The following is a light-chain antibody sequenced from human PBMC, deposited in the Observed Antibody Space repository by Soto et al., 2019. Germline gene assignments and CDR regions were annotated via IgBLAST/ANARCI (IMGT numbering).Light chain of an antibody. CDR2: GTS. J-gene: IGKJ2*01. CDR3: QQYDTTPRT. Sequence: EIVLTQSPGTLSLSPGERATLSCRASQDVSSSYLAWYQQKLGQAPRLLMYGTSNRATGIPDRFSGSGSGTDFTLTISRLEAEDFAVYYYQQYDTTPRTFGQGTKVEIK. CDR1: QDVSSSY. V-gene: IGKV3-20*01.